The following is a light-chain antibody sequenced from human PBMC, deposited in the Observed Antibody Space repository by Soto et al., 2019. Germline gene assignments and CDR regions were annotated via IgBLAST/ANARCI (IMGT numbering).Light chain of an antibody. CDR1: QTVSGSY. CDR3: QQYDSSGT. J-gene: IGKJ1*01. Sequence: ENVFTQSPFTLSVSPGERATVSCRASQTVSGSYVAWYQQKPGQTPRLLIYGASSRATGIPDRFSGSGSGTDFTLTISRLEPEDFAVYYCQQYDSSGTFGQGTKVDIK. CDR2: GAS. V-gene: IGKV3-20*01.